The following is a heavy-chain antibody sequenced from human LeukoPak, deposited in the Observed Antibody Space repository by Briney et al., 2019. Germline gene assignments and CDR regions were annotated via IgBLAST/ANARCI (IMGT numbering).Heavy chain of an antibody. Sequence: ASVKVSCKASGGTFSSYAISWVRQAPGQGLEWMGGIIPIFGTANYAQKFQGRVTITADESTSTAYMELSSLRSEDTAVYYCVRDLGGSYRFAYWGQGTLVTVSS. V-gene: IGHV1-69*13. CDR1: GGTFSSYA. CDR3: VRDLGGSYRFAY. D-gene: IGHD1-26*01. CDR2: IIPIFGTA. J-gene: IGHJ4*02.